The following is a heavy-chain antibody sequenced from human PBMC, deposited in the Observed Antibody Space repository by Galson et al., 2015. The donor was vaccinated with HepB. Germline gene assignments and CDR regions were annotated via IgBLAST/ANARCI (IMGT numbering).Heavy chain of an antibody. CDR2: IYWNDDK. CDR1: VFSLSTSGVG. J-gene: IGHJ4*02. Sequence: PALVKPTQPLTLTCTFSVFSLSTSGVGVGWIRQPPGKALEWLALIYWNDDKRYSPSLKSRLTVTKDTSKNQVVLTMSNMDPVDTATYFCAYSYYYHGSGSYFLLDYWGQGTLVTVSS. CDR3: AYSYYYHGSGSYFLLDY. D-gene: IGHD3-10*01. V-gene: IGHV2-5*01.